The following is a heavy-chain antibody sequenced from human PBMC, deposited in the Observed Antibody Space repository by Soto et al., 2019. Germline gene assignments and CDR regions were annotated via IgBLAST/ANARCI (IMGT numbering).Heavy chain of an antibody. J-gene: IGHJ6*02. Sequence: GSGPTLVNPTQTLTLTCTFSGFSLSTSGMCVSWIRQPPGKALEWLALIDWDDDKYYSTSLKTRLTISKDTSKNQVVLTMTNMDLVDTATYYCPRIPSLEWLPGMDVWGQGTTVTVSS. V-gene: IGHV2-70*01. CDR1: GFSLSTSGMC. CDR3: PRIPSLEWLPGMDV. D-gene: IGHD3-3*01. CDR2: IDWDDDK.